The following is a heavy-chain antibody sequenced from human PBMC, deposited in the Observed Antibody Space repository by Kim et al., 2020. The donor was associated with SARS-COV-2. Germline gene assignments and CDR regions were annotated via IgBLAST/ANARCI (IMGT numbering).Heavy chain of an antibody. CDR3: AKRGNSGWYVFDY. D-gene: IGHD6-13*01. CDR2: IGGGGGPI. J-gene: IGHJ4*02. CDR1: GFTFSTFV. Sequence: GGSLRLSCAASGFTFSTFVMTWVRQAPGKGLEWVSAIGGGGGPIYYADSVKGRFTISRDNSKNTLYLQLSSLRVEDTAVYYCAKRGNSGWYVFDYWGQGTLVTVSS. V-gene: IGHV3-23*01.